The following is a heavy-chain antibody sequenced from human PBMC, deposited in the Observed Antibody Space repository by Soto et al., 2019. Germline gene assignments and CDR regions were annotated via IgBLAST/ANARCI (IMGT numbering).Heavy chain of an antibody. V-gene: IGHV4-4*02. Sequence: QVQLQESGPGLVKPSGTLSLTCAVSGGSISTFHWWSWVRQPPGKGLEWIGEIYHSGSTNYNPSLKSRVTISVEQSKNQFSLKLSSVTAADTAVYYCAREIRTGWYLLDYWGQGILVTVSS. CDR1: GGSISTFHW. CDR2: IYHSGST. D-gene: IGHD6-19*01. CDR3: AREIRTGWYLLDY. J-gene: IGHJ4*02.